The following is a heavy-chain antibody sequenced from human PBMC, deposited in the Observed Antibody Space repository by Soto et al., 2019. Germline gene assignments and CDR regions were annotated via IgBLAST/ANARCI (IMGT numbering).Heavy chain of an antibody. V-gene: IGHV1-8*01. Sequence: ASVKVSCKASGYTFTNYDITWVRQAAGQGLEWVGWVNPNSGYTAYAQKFVGRVTMTRNTPLRTAYMELSSLTSGDTAVYYCAGSYSYGWNDYWGQGTLVTVS. CDR2: VNPNSGYT. CDR1: GYTFTNYD. J-gene: IGHJ4*02. D-gene: IGHD5-18*01. CDR3: AGSYSYGWNDY.